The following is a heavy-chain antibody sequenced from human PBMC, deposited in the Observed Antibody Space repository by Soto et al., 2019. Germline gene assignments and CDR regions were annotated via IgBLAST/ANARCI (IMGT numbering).Heavy chain of an antibody. V-gene: IGHV3-48*02. D-gene: IGHD6-13*01. J-gene: IGHJ6*02. CDR1: GFTFSSYS. CDR3: ARARYIAAAGTYYYYYYGMDV. Sequence: EVQLVESGGGLVQPGGSLRLSCAASGFTFSSYSMNWVRQAPGKGLEWVSYISSSSSTIYYADSVKGRFTISRDNANNSLYLQMNSLSDEDTAVYYCARARYIAAAGTYYYYYYGMDVWGRGTTVTVSS. CDR2: ISSSSSTI.